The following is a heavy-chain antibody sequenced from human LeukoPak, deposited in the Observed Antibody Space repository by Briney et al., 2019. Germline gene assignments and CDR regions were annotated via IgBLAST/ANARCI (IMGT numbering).Heavy chain of an antibody. CDR3: ARNMTAVSRLDVFDI. J-gene: IGHJ3*02. D-gene: IGHD4-17*01. CDR1: GGSMINSHY. Sequence: SETLSLTCTVSGGSMINSHYWDWIRQSPGKGLEWIGSIYYSGSTYYNPSLKSRVTISVDTSKSQFSLELRSMTAADTAIYYCARNMTAVSRLDVFDIWGPGTMATVSS. V-gene: IGHV4-39*01. CDR2: IYYSGST.